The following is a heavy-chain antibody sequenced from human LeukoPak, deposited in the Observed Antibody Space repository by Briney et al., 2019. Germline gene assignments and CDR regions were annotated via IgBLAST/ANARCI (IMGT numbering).Heavy chain of an antibody. CDR3: AKDGLANSGYDSSAFDI. D-gene: IGHD5-12*01. Sequence: GGSLRLSCAASGFTFSSYGMHWVRQAPGKGLEWVAVISYDGSNKYYADSVKGRFTISRDNSKNTLYLQMNSLRAEDTAVYYCAKDGLANSGYDSSAFDIWGQGTMVTVSS. CDR1: GFTFSSYG. CDR2: ISYDGSNK. J-gene: IGHJ3*02. V-gene: IGHV3-30*18.